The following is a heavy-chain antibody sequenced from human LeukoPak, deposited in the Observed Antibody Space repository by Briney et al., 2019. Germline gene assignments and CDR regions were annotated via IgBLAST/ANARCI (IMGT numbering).Heavy chain of an antibody. Sequence: GGSLRLSCAASGFTFSSYSMNWVRQAPGKGLEWVSSISSSSSCIYYADSVKGRFTISRDNAKNSLYLQMNSLRAEDTAVYYCARGRYDFWSGYSSPFDYWGQGTLVTVSS. CDR3: ARGRYDFWSGYSSPFDY. J-gene: IGHJ4*02. CDR1: GFTFSSYS. V-gene: IGHV3-21*01. CDR2: ISSSSSCI. D-gene: IGHD3-3*01.